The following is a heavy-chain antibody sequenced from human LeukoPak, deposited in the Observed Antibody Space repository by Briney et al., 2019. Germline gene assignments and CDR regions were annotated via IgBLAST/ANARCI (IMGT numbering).Heavy chain of an antibody. CDR3: ARDGGGSSGYYWGLGY. V-gene: IGHV3-23*01. J-gene: IGHJ4*02. D-gene: IGHD3-22*01. Sequence: GGSLRLSCAASGFTFSSYGMSWVRQAPGKGLEGVSAISGSGGSTYYADSVKGRFTISRDNAKDTLYLQMNSLTAEDTAVYYCARDGGGSSGYYWGLGYWGQGTLVTVSS. CDR1: GFTFSSYG. CDR2: ISGSGGST.